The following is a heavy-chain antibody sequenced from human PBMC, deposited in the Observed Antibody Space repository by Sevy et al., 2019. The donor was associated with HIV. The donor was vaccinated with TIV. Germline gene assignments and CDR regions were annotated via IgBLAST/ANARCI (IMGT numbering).Heavy chain of an antibody. V-gene: IGHV3-23*01. D-gene: IGHD3-22*01. CDR3: ANTRDVRYDNRGSHGTDV. CDR2: ISGSGTET. Sequence: GGSLRLSCSAFRFSFSSHAMRWVRQAPGKGLEWVSVISGSGTETDYAHSVKGRFTISRDNSKNTLYLQMNSLRGEDTAVYYCANTRDVRYDNRGSHGTDVWGQGTTVTVSS. CDR1: RFSFSSHA. J-gene: IGHJ6*02.